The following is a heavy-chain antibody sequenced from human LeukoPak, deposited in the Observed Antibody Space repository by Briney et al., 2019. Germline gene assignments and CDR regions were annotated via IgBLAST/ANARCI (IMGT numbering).Heavy chain of an antibody. Sequence: GASVTVSCKASGYTFTSYDINWVRQAPGQGLEWVGWMNPNSGNTGYAQKFQGRVTMTRNTSISTDYMELSSLRSEDTAVYYCARGIVAGLRYYYYGMDVWGQGTTVTVSS. J-gene: IGHJ6*02. CDR3: ARGIVAGLRYYYYGMDV. D-gene: IGHD5-12*01. CDR2: MNPNSGNT. V-gene: IGHV1-8*01. CDR1: GYTFTSYD.